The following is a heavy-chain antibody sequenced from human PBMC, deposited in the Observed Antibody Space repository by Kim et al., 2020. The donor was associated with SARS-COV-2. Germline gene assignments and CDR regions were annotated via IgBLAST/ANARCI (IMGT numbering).Heavy chain of an antibody. Sequence: GGSLRLSCAASGFTFSSYGMHWVRQAPGKGLEWVAVISYDGSNKYYADSVKGRFTISRDNSKNTLYLQMNSLRAEDTAVYYCAKVTRNPHDYGGNRRDIWGQGTMVTVSS. V-gene: IGHV3-30*18. CDR3: AKVTRNPHDYGGNRRDI. CDR1: GFTFSSYG. J-gene: IGHJ3*02. D-gene: IGHD4-17*01. CDR2: ISYDGSNK.